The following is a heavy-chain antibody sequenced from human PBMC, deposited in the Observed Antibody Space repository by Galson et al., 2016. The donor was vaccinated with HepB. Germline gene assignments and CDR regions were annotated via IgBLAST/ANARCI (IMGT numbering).Heavy chain of an antibody. Sequence: SLRLXCAASGFTFRNYGMTWVRQAPGKGLXXXSSISRSXDXTDYADSVKGRFTISRNNSKNTLSLQMNRLRADDXAVYYCVQGSTAPAVWGKGTTVTVSS. CDR2: ISRSXDXT. J-gene: IGHJ6*04. CDR3: VQGSTAPAV. D-gene: IGHD1-26*01. CDR1: GFTFRNYG. V-gene: IGHV3-23*01.